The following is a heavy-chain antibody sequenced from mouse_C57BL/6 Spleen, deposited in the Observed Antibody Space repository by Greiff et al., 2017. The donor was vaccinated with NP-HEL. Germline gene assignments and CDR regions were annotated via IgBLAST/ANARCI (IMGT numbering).Heavy chain of an antibody. V-gene: IGHV1-54*01. CDR2: INPGSGGT. CDR1: GYAFTNYL. Sequence: VMLVESGAELVRPGTSVKVSCKASGYAFTNYLIEWVKQRPGQGLEWIGVINPGSGGTNYNEKFKGKATLTADKSSSTAYMQLSSLTSEDSAVYFCARSGPDPFDYWGQGTTLTVSS. J-gene: IGHJ2*01. CDR3: ARSGPDPFDY.